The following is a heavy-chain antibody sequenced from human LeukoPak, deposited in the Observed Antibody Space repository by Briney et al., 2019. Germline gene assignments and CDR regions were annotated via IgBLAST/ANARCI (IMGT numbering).Heavy chain of an antibody. D-gene: IGHD2-2*01. Sequence: ASVKVSCKASGYTFTSYDINWVRQATGQGLEWMGWMNPNSGNTGYAQKFQGRVTITRNTSISTAYMELSSLRSEDTAVYYCARATPDCSSTSCYGIDYWGQGTLVTVSS. J-gene: IGHJ4*02. CDR1: GYTFTSYD. V-gene: IGHV1-8*03. CDR3: ARATPDCSSTSCYGIDY. CDR2: MNPNSGNT.